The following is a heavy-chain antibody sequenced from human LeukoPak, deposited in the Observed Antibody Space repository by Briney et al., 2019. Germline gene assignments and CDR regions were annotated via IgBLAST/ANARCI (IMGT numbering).Heavy chain of an antibody. CDR3: ARAYYYDSSGYRAEYFQH. Sequence: SETLSLTCTVSGGSISSSSYYWGWIRQPPGKGLEWIGSIYHSGSNYYNPSLKRRVTISVDTSKNQFSLKLSSVTAADTAVYYCARAYYYDSSGYRAEYFQHWGQGTLVTVSS. V-gene: IGHV4-39*01. CDR1: GGSISSSSYY. CDR2: IYHSGSN. J-gene: IGHJ1*01. D-gene: IGHD3-22*01.